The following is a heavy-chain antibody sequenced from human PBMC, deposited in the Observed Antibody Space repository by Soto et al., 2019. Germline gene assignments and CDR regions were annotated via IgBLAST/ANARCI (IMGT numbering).Heavy chain of an antibody. D-gene: IGHD4-4*01. Sequence: GGSLRLSCAASGFTFSSYAMSWVRQAPGKGLEWVSAISGSGGSTYYADSVKGRFTISRDNSKNTLYLQMNSLRAEDTAVYYCAKERAYSTYVLVYNWVDPWGQGTLVTVS. V-gene: IGHV3-23*01. J-gene: IGHJ5*02. CDR2: ISGSGGST. CDR1: GFTFSSYA. CDR3: AKERAYSTYVLVYNWVDP.